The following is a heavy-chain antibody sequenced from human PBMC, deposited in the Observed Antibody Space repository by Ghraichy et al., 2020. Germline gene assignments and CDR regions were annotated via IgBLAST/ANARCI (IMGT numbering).Heavy chain of an antibody. D-gene: IGHD3-10*01. CDR1: GGTFSSYA. CDR2: IIPILGIA. CDR3: AVGEGLANYYYYYMDV. J-gene: IGHJ6*03. Sequence: SVKVSCKASGGTFSSYAISWVRQAPGQGLEWMGRIIPILGIANYAQKFQGRVTITADKSTSTAYMELSSLRSEDTAVYYCAVGEGLANYYYYYMDVWGKGTTVTVSS. V-gene: IGHV1-69*04.